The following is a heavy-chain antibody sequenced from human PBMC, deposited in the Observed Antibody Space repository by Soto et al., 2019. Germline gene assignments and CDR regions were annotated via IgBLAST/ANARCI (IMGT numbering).Heavy chain of an antibody. D-gene: IGHD4-17*01. CDR1: GFSLSTTGVG. V-gene: IGHV2-5*02. CDR3: AHSTTVVTNFDY. J-gene: IGHJ4*02. Sequence: QITLKESGPTLVKPTQTLTLTCTFSGFSLSTTGVGVAWIRQPPGKALEWLALIYWDDDKRYSPSLKSRLTITKDTSKNQVVLTMTNMDPVDTATYYCAHSTTVVTNFDYWGQGTLVTVSS. CDR2: IYWDDDK.